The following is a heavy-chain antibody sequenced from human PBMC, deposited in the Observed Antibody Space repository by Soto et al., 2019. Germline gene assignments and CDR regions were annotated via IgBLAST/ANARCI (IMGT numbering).Heavy chain of an antibody. CDR2: IKSKNDGGTT. J-gene: IGHJ4*01. Sequence: WISQKQRKGLEWVGRIKSKNDGGTTDFAAHVKDRFAISRDDSRNLVYLQMNSLKSEDTAVYYFTTDSCIRSIIAGFDYWGHGTLVTVSS. D-gene: IGHD2-21*01. CDR3: TTDSCIRSIIAGFDY. V-gene: IGHV3-15*07.